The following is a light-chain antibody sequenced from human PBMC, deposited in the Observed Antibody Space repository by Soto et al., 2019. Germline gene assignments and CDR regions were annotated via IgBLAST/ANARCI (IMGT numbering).Light chain of an antibody. V-gene: IGLV2-23*03. J-gene: IGLJ2*01. CDR2: EGS. CDR1: SNDVGSYKF. Sequence: QSALTQPASVSGSPGQSITISCTGTSNDVGSYKFVSWYQQHPGKAPKLMIYEGSKRPSGVSNRFSGSKSGNTASLTISGLQADDEADYYCCSYAGFSTFVFGGGTKLTVL. CDR3: CSYAGFSTFV.